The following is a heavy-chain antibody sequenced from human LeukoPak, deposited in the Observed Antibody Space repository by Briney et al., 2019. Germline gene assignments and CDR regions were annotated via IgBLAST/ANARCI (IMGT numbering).Heavy chain of an antibody. CDR3: AKVIVAAAGLYYFDY. Sequence: PGGSLRLSCAASGFTFSSYAMSWVRQAPGKGLEWVSAISGSGGSTYYADSVKGRFTISRDNSKNTLYLQMNSLGAEDTAVYYCAKVIVAAAGLYYFDYWGQGTLVTVSS. V-gene: IGHV3-23*01. J-gene: IGHJ4*02. D-gene: IGHD6-13*01. CDR1: GFTFSSYA. CDR2: ISGSGGST.